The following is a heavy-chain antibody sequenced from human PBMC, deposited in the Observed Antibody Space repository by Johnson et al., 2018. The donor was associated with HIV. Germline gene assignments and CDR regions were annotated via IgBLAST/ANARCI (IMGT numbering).Heavy chain of an antibody. V-gene: IGHV3-20*03. J-gene: IGHJ3*02. Sequence: MKWVRQTPGMGLEWVSAINWNGGSTGYVDSVKGRFTISRDNSKNTLYLQMNSLRVEDTAVYYCAKDRTMIVVVTIDAFDIWGQGTVVTVSS. CDR2: INWNGGST. CDR3: AKDRTMIVVVTIDAFDI. D-gene: IGHD3-22*01.